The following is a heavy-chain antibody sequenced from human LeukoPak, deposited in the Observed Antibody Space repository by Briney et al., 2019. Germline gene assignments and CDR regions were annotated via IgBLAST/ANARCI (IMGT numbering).Heavy chain of an antibody. CDR1: GFTFSSYA. D-gene: IGHD2-21*01. V-gene: IGHV3-23*01. J-gene: IGHJ4*02. CDR3: AKFLPTHIVVANYYFDY. CDR2: ISGSGGST. Sequence: PGGSLRLSCAASGFTFSSYAMSWVRQAPGKGLEWVSAISGSGGSTYYADSVKGRFTISRDNSKNTLDLQMNSLRAEDMAVYYCAKFLPTHIVVANYYFDYWGQGTLVTVSS.